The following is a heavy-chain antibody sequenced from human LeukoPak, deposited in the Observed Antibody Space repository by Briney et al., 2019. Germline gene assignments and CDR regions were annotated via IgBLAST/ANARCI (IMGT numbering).Heavy chain of an antibody. V-gene: IGHV4-59*08. CDR3: ARQPTTVTTFAFDI. D-gene: IGHD4-17*01. CDR2: IYYSGST. J-gene: IGHJ3*02. Sequence: SETLSLTCTVSGDTISTNYWSWIRQTPGKGLEWIGYIYYSGSTNYNPSLRSRVTISIDTSKNQFSLRLTSVTVADTAVYYCARQPTTVTTFAFDIWGQGTMVTVSS. CDR1: GDTISTNY.